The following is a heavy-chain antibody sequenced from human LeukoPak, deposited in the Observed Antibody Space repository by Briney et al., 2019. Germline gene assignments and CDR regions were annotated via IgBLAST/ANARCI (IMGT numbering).Heavy chain of an antibody. CDR1: GGSFGGYY. V-gene: IGHV4-34*01. CDR3: ARGGDGYNSAEYFQH. CDR2: INHSGST. D-gene: IGHD5-24*01. Sequence: SETLSLTCAVYGGSFGGYYWSWIRQPPGKGLEWIGEINHSGSTNYNPSLKSRVTISVDTSKNQFSLKLSSVTAADTAVYYCARGGDGYNSAEYFQHWGQGTLVTVSS. J-gene: IGHJ1*01.